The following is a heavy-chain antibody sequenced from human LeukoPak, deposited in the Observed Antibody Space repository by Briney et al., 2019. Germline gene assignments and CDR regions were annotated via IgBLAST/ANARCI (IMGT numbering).Heavy chain of an antibody. V-gene: IGHV4-39*01. Sequence: PSETLSLTCTVSGGSISSSSNYWGWIRQPPGKGLDWIGNIYHSGNTYYNPSLKSRVTISVDTSKNQFSPKLSSVTAADTAVYYCARLGGMITFGGVIVEYYFDYWGQGTLVTVSS. J-gene: IGHJ4*02. CDR2: IYHSGNT. CDR3: ARLGGMITFGGVIVEYYFDY. CDR1: GGSISSSSNY. D-gene: IGHD3-16*02.